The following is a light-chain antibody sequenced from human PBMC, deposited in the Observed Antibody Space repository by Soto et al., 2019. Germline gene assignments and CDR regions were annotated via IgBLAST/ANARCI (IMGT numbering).Light chain of an antibody. CDR3: MQSTRWPPYT. Sequence: DVVMTQSPLSLPVTLGQPASISCRSSQSLVHSDGNTYLNWFQQRPGQSPRRLIYKVSNPDSGVPDRFSGSGSDTDFTLKISGVEAEDVGVYYCMQSTRWPPYTFGQGTKLEIK. CDR2: KVS. J-gene: IGKJ2*01. V-gene: IGKV2-30*02. CDR1: QSLVHSDGNTY.